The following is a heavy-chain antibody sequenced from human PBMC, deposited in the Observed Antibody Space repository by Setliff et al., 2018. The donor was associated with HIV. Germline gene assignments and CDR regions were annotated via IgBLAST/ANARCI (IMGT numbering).Heavy chain of an antibody. CDR3: TIATETPGMTTRENWFDP. CDR1: GYTFTSYG. D-gene: IGHD1-1*01. V-gene: IGHV1-18*01. J-gene: IGHJ5*02. CDR2: ISAYNGNT. Sequence: ASVKVSCKASGYTFTSYGISWVRQAPGQGLEWMGWISAYNGNTNYAQKLQGRVTMTADTSTDTAFMELSSLRSEDTATYYCTIATETPGMTTRENWFDPWGQGTLVTVSS.